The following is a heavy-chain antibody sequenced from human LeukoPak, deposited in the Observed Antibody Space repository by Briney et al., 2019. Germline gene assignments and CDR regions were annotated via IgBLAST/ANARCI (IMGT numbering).Heavy chain of an antibody. CDR1: GGSISSSHYY. CDR2: IYYSGTT. Sequence: SETLSLTCTVSGGSISSSHYYWGWIRQTPGKGLEWIGTIYYSGTTYYNPALESRATISEDTSKNQFSLTLRSVTAADTAVYYCARQISDYYYYYIDVWGKGTTVTVSS. CDR3: ARQISDYYYYYIDV. D-gene: IGHD3-10*01. J-gene: IGHJ6*03. V-gene: IGHV4-39*01.